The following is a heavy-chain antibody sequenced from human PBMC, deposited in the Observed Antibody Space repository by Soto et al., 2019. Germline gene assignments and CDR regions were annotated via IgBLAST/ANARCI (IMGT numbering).Heavy chain of an antibody. Sequence: PGESLKISCKGSGYSFTIYWISWVRQMPGKGLEWMGRIDPSDSYTNYSPSFQGHVTISADKSISTAYLQWSSLKASDTAMYYCARLPHYYYDSSGYYPPFDYWGQGTLVTVSS. CDR1: GYSFTIYW. J-gene: IGHJ4*02. CDR2: IDPSDSYT. D-gene: IGHD3-22*01. CDR3: ARLPHYYYDSSGYYPPFDY. V-gene: IGHV5-10-1*01.